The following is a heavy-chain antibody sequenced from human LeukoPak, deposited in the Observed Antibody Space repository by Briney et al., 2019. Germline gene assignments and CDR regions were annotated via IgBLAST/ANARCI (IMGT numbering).Heavy chain of an antibody. Sequence: SETLSLTCAVYGGSFSGYYWSWIRQPPGKGLEWIGEINHSGSTNYNPYLKRRVTMSVDTSKNKFSLKLSSVTAADTAVYYCARGQGGYCSSTSCNWFDPWGQGTLVTVSS. CDR2: INHSGST. V-gene: IGHV4-34*01. J-gene: IGHJ5*02. D-gene: IGHD2-2*01. CDR3: ARGQGGYCSSTSCNWFDP. CDR1: GGSFSGYY.